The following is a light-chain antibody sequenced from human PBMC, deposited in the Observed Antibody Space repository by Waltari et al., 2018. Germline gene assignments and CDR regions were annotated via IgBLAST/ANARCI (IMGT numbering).Light chain of an antibody. CDR1: QSVSSY. CDR3: QQRSNWPLT. J-gene: IGKJ4*01. Sequence: EIVLTQSPATLSLSPGERATLSCRASQSVSSYLAWYQQQPGQAPRRLIYDASNRATGSPARFSGSGSGTDFTLTISSLEPEDFAVYYCQQRSNWPLTFGGGTKVEIK. CDR2: DAS. V-gene: IGKV3-11*01.